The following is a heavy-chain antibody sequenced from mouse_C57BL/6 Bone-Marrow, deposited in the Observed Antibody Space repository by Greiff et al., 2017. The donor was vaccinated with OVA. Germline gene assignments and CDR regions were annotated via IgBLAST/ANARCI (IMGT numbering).Heavy chain of an antibody. Sequence: QVQLQQPGAELVKPGASVKLSCKASGYTFTSYWMHWVKQRPGQGLEWIGMIHPNSGSTNYNEKFKSNATLTVDKSSSTAYMQLSSLTSEDSAVYYCAREGITTVVDYYAMDYWGQGTSVTVSS. CDR3: AREGITTVVDYYAMDY. V-gene: IGHV1-64*01. J-gene: IGHJ4*01. D-gene: IGHD1-1*01. CDR1: GYTFTSYW. CDR2: IHPNSGST.